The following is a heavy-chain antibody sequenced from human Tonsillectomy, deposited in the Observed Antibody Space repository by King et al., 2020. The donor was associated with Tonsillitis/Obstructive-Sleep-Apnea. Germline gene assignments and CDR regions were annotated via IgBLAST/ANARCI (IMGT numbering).Heavy chain of an antibody. J-gene: IGHJ4*02. CDR2: ISYDGSNK. V-gene: IGHV3-30*18. D-gene: IGHD3-22*01. Sequence: QLVQSGGGVVQPGRSLRLSCAASGFTFSSYGMHWVRQAPGKGLEWVAVISYDGSNKYYADSVKGRFTNSRDNSKNTLYLQMNSLRAEDTAVYYCAKDLERLLLRYFDYWGQGTLVTVSS. CDR1: GFTFSSYG. CDR3: AKDLERLLLRYFDY.